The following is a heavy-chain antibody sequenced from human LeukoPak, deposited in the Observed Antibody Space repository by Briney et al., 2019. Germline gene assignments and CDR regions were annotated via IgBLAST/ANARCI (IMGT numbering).Heavy chain of an antibody. D-gene: IGHD3-10*01. Sequence: SETLSLTCTVSGDSISSGGYTWNWIRQPPGKGLEWLGYIYHSGSTYYKPSLKSRVTISVDRSKNQFSLKLSSVTAADTAVYYCARGDSLWFGESLYYFDYWGQGTLVTVSS. CDR3: ARGDSLWFGESLYYFDY. CDR2: IYHSGST. J-gene: IGHJ4*02. V-gene: IGHV4-30-2*01. CDR1: GDSISSGGYT.